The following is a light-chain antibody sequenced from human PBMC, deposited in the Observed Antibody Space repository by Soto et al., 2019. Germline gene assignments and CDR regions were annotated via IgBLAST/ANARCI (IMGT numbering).Light chain of an antibody. CDR3: QQYYSTPYT. V-gene: IGKV4-1*01. CDR2: WAS. Sequence: DIVMTQSPDSLAVSLGERATINCKSSQSVLYSSNNKNYLAWYQQKPGQPPKLLISWASTRESGVPDRCSGSGSGTYFTLTISSLQAADVAVYYCQQYYSTPYTFGQGTKLEIK. CDR1: QSVLYSSNNKNY. J-gene: IGKJ2*01.